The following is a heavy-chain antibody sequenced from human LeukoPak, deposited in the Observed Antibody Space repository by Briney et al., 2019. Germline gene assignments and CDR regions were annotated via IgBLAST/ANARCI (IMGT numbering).Heavy chain of an antibody. Sequence: GGSLRLSCAASGVTFSSYAMHWVRQAPGQGLEWVAVISSDGSNKYYADSVKARFTISRDNAKNSLYLQMDSLRVEDTAVYYCARAGDRQWKLIQDFDYWGQGTLVTVSS. CDR2: ISSDGSNK. D-gene: IGHD1-26*01. CDR3: ARAGDRQWKLIQDFDY. V-gene: IGHV3-30*04. J-gene: IGHJ4*02. CDR1: GVTFSSYA.